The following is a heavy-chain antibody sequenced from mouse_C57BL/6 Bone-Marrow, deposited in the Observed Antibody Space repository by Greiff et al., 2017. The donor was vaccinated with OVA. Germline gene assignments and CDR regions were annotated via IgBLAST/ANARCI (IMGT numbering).Heavy chain of an antibody. Sequence: QLQQPGAELVKPGASVKLSCKASGYTFTSYWMHWVKQRPGQGLEWIGMIHPNSGSTNYNEKFKSKATLTVDKSSSTAYMQLSSLTSEDSAVYYCARPTTVVAHWYFDVWGTGTTVTVSS. CDR3: ARPTTVVAHWYFDV. J-gene: IGHJ1*03. D-gene: IGHD1-1*01. CDR2: IHPNSGST. V-gene: IGHV1-64*01. CDR1: GYTFTSYW.